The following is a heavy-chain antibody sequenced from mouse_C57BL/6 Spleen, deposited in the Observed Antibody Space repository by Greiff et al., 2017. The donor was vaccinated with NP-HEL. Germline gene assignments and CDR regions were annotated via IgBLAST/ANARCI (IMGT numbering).Heavy chain of an antibody. D-gene: IGHD1-1*01. CDR2: IDPEDGET. CDR3: ARAYYGSSYPYYFDY. J-gene: IGHJ2*01. Sequence: EVQLQESGAELVKPGASVKLSCTASGFTITDYYMHWVKQRPEQGLEWIGRIDPEDGETNYAQKFQGKATITAYTSSNTAYLQLSSLTSEDTASYDCARAYYGSSYPYYFDYWGQGTTLTVSS. V-gene: IGHV14-2*01. CDR1: GFTITDYY.